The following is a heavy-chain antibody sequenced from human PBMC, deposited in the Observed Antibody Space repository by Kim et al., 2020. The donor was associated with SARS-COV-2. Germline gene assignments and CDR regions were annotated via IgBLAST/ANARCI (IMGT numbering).Heavy chain of an antibody. CDR3: AREGYTVTAYFDY. CDR2: IYYSGST. J-gene: IGHJ4*02. V-gene: IGHV4-31*03. Sequence: SETLSLTCTVSGGSISSGGYYWSWIRQHPGKGLEWIGYIYYSGSTYYNPSLKSRVTISVDTSKNQFSLKLSSVTAADTAVYYCAREGYTVTAYFDYWGQGTLVTVSS. CDR1: GGSISSGGYY. D-gene: IGHD4-17*01.